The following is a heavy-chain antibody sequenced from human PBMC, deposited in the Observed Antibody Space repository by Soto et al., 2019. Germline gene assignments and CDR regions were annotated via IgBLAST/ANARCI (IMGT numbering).Heavy chain of an antibody. CDR1: GFTFSSYA. V-gene: IGHV3-23*01. J-gene: IGHJ2*01. CDR3: AKVTYYDFWSGQTDNWYFDL. D-gene: IGHD3-3*01. CDR2: ISGSGGST. Sequence: GGSLRLSCAASGFTFSSYAMSWVRQAPGKGLEWVSAISGSGGSTYYADSVKGRFTISRDDSKNTLYLQMNSLRAEDTAVYYCAKVTYYDFWSGQTDNWYFDLWGRGTLVTVSS.